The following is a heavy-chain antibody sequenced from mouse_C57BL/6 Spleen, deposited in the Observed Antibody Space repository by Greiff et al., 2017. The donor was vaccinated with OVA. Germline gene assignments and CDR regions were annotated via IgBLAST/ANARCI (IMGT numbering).Heavy chain of an antibody. CDR3: ARLRYGSSYEYFDV. Sequence: EVQLQQSGPELVKPGASVKISCKASGYSFTDYNMNWVKQSNGKSLEWIGVINPNYGTTSYNQKFKGKATVTVDQSSSTAYMQLNSLTSEDSAVYYCARLRYGSSYEYFDVWGTGTTVTVSS. J-gene: IGHJ1*03. D-gene: IGHD1-1*01. V-gene: IGHV1-39*01. CDR2: INPNYGTT. CDR1: GYSFTDYN.